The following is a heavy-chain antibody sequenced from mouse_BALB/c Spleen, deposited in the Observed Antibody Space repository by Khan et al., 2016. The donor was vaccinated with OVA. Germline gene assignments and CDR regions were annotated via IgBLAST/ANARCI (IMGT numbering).Heavy chain of an antibody. D-gene: IGHD1-1*02. V-gene: IGHV1-54*01. CDR1: GYSFTDYL. J-gene: IGHJ3*01. Sequence: QVQLQQSGAELVRPGTSVKVSCKASGYSFTDYLIHWVKQRPGQGLEWIGVINPGSGDTHYNEKFTGKATLTAAKSSSTAYIQLSSLTSDDSAMYFCARGGYGSLDYWGQGTLVTVSS. CDR3: ARGGYGSLDY. CDR2: INPGSGDT.